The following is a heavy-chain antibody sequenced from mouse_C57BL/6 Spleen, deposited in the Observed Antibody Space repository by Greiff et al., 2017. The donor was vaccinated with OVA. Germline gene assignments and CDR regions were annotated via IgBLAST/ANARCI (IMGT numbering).Heavy chain of an antibody. V-gene: IGHV1-7*01. Sequence: VQGVESGAELAKPGASVKLSCKASGYTFTSYWMHWVKQRPGQGLEWIGYINPSSGYTKYNQKFKDKATLTADKSSSTAYMQLSSLTYEDSAVYYCARWDYGNYFYAMDYWGQGTSVTVSS. CDR3: ARWDYGNYFYAMDY. J-gene: IGHJ4*01. D-gene: IGHD2-1*01. CDR2: INPSSGYT. CDR1: GYTFTSYW.